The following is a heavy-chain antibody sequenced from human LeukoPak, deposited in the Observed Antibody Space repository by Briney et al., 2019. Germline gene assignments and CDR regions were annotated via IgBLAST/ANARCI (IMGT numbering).Heavy chain of an antibody. Sequence: QAGGSLRLSCAASGFTFSNNWMSWVRQAPGKGLEWVANIKQDGSDKYYVDSVKGRFTISRDNAKNSLYLQMNSLRAEDTAVYYCARDHHHRLWDDYYYYMDVWGKGTMVTISS. CDR2: IKQDGSDK. V-gene: IGHV3-7*01. D-gene: IGHD3-16*02. J-gene: IGHJ6*03. CDR3: ARDHHHRLWDDYYYYMDV. CDR1: GFTFSNNW.